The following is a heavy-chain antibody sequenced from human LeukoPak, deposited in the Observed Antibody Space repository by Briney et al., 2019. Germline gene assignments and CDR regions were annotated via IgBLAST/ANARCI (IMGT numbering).Heavy chain of an antibody. CDR2: ISGSGGST. D-gene: IGHD2/OR15-2a*01. CDR3: AKTSYYNSSSRGFDL. J-gene: IGHJ2*01. V-gene: IGHV3-23*01. CDR1: GFTFSSYA. Sequence: GGSLRLSCAASGFTFSSYAMSWVRQAPGKGLEWVSVISGSGGSTNYADSVKGRFTISRDNSKNTLYLQMNSLRAEDTAVYYCAKTSYYNSSSRGFDLWGRGTLVTVSS.